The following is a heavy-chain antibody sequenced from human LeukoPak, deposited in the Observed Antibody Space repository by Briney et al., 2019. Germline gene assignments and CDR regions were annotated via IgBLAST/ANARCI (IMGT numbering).Heavy chain of an antibody. V-gene: IGHV3-7*01. CDR3: VPHLSSGGYSVFHN. Sequence: AGGSLRLSCAASGFTFSSYAMSWVRQAPGQGLEWVANIKEDGSAKYYVDSVKGRFIISRDNTKNSLYLQMNSLRIEDTAVYYCVPHLSSGGYSVFHNWGQGTGVTVSS. D-gene: IGHD1-26*01. CDR2: IKEDGSAK. J-gene: IGHJ4*02. CDR1: GFTFSSYA.